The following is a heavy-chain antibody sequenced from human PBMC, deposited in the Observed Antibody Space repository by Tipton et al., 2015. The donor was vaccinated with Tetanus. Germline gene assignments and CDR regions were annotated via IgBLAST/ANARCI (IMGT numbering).Heavy chain of an antibody. Sequence: GLVKPSETLSLNCTVSGGSINTYYWSWIRQPPGGGLEWIGYVHYSGKTNYSPSLTSRVTLSVDTSRKQFSLKLRSVTAADTAVYYCARVGWLQQNKPAFDIWGQGIMVTVSS. CDR2: VHYSGKT. CDR1: GGSINTYY. V-gene: IGHV4-59*01. CDR3: ARVGWLQQNKPAFDI. J-gene: IGHJ3*02. D-gene: IGHD5-24*01.